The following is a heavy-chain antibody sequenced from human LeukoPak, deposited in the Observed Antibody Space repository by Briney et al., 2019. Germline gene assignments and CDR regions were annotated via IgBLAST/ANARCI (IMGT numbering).Heavy chain of an antibody. D-gene: IGHD2-2*01. Sequence: SETLSLTCTVSGGSISSYYWSWIRQPAGKGLEWIGRIYTSGSTNYNPSLKSRVTISVDTSKNQFSLKLSTVTAADTAVYYCARESIVVVPAAMRDYFDYWGQGTLVTVSS. CDR1: GGSISSYY. V-gene: IGHV4-4*07. CDR3: ARESIVVVPAAMRDYFDY. J-gene: IGHJ4*02. CDR2: IYTSGST.